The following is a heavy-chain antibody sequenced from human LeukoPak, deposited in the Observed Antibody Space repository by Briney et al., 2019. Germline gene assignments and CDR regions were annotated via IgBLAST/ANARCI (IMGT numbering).Heavy chain of an antibody. V-gene: IGHV1-2*02. CDR1: GYTFTGYY. D-gene: IGHD6-13*01. J-gene: IGHJ4*02. CDR3: ARVPYSSSWYRSPHFDY. CDR2: INPNSGGT. Sequence: EASVKVSCKASGYTFTGYYMHWVRQAPGQGLEWMGWINPNSGGTNYAQKFQGRVTMTRDTSISTAYMELSRLRSDDTAVYYCARVPYSSSWYRSPHFDYWGQGTPVTVSS.